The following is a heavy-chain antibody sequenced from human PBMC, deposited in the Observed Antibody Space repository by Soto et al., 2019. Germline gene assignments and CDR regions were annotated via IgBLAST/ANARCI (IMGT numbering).Heavy chain of an antibody. J-gene: IGHJ4*02. D-gene: IGHD2-15*01. CDR3: TRWDGRCSGGSCFFDS. Sequence: EVQLVESGGGLVQSGGSLRLSCIASVFSLTGYWMSWVRQTPGKGLEWVAKINEDGTKRDYMESVEGRFTISRDNAKNSLSWQMNSLRGDDTAVYYCTRWDGRCSGGSCFFDSWGQGTLVTVSS. V-gene: IGHV3-7*01. CDR2: INEDGTKR. CDR1: VFSLTGYW.